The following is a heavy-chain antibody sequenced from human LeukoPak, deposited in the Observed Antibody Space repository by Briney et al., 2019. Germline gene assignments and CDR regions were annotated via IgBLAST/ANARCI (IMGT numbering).Heavy chain of an antibody. CDR1: GGSIRRSSYH. CDR2: IYYSGDT. V-gene: IGHV4-39*01. Sequence: SETLSLTCSVPGGSIRRSSYHWDWIRQSPGKGLEWIVNIYYSGDTHYKPSLKSRLTISVDTSKNQFSLRLSSVTAADTAVYYCARTISIRSDTWGDIKYFDYWGQGTLVTVSS. D-gene: IGHD3-10*01. CDR3: ARTISIRSDTWGDIKYFDY. J-gene: IGHJ4*02.